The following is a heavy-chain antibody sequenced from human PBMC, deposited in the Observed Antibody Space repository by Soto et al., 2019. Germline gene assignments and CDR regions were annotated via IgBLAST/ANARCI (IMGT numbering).Heavy chain of an antibody. Sequence: ASVKVSCKASGYTFTGYYMHWVRQAPGQGLEWMGWINPNSGGTNYAQKFQGRVTMTRDTSISTAYMELSRLRSDDTAVYYCARGRPLGELSLGPLGYWGQGTLVTVSS. CDR2: INPNSGGT. CDR3: ARGRPLGELSLGPLGY. CDR1: GYTFTGYY. V-gene: IGHV1-2*02. D-gene: IGHD3-16*02. J-gene: IGHJ4*02.